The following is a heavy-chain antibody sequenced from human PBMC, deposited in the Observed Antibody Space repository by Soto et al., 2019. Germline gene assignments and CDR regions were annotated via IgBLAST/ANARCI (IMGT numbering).Heavy chain of an antibody. Sequence: QVQLVQSGAEVKKPGASVKVSCKASGYTFTSYGISWVRQAPGQGLEWMGWISAYNGNTNYAQKLQGRVTMTTDTSTSKAYRGLRSLRSDDTAVYYCAREGEVLLWFGGEYYFDYWGQGTLVTVSS. V-gene: IGHV1-18*01. CDR3: AREGEVLLWFGGEYYFDY. CDR1: GYTFTSYG. D-gene: IGHD3-10*01. J-gene: IGHJ4*02. CDR2: ISAYNGNT.